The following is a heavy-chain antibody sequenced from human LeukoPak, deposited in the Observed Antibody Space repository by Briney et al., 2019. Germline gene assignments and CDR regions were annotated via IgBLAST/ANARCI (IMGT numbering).Heavy chain of an antibody. CDR1: GFTFSTYS. CDR3: ARGSTYYDSSGQVPFDY. J-gene: IGHJ4*02. Sequence: PGGSLRLSCAASGFTFSTYSMNWVRQAPGKGLEWVSYISSSSSTIYYADSVKGRSTISRDNAKNSLYLQMNSLRAEDTAVYYCARGSTYYDSSGQVPFDYWGQGTLVTVSS. D-gene: IGHD3-22*01. V-gene: IGHV3-48*01. CDR2: ISSSSSTI.